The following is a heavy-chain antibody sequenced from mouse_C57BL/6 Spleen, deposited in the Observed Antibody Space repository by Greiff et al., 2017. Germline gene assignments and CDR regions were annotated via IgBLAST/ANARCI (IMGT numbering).Heavy chain of an antibody. V-gene: IGHV1-18*01. CDR3: ARGVYYGSSYEAMDY. CDR2: INPNNGGT. CDR1: GYTFTDYN. J-gene: IGHJ4*01. Sequence: DVKLQESGPELVKPGASVKIPCKASGYTFTDYNMDWVKQSHGKSLEWIGDINPNNGGTIYNQKFKGKATLTVDKSSSTAYMELRSLTSEDTAVYYCARGVYYGSSYEAMDYWGQGTSVTVSS. D-gene: IGHD1-1*01.